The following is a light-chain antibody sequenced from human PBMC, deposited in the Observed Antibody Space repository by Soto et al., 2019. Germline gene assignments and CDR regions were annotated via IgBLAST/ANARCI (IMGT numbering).Light chain of an antibody. CDR2: DVS. V-gene: IGLV2-18*02. CDR3: SSFTSSSTYV. CDR1: SSDVGSYNC. J-gene: IGLJ1*01. Sequence: QSALTQPPSVSGSPGQSVAISCSGTSSDVGSYNCVSWYQQPPGTAPKLMIYDVSNRPSGVPDRFSGSKSGNTASLTISGLQAEDEADYYCSSFTSSSTYVFGTGTKLTVL.